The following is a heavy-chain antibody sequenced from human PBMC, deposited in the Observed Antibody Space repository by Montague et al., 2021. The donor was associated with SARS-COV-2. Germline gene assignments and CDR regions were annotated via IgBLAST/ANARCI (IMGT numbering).Heavy chain of an antibody. CDR3: AKQPGAGAVVYWYFDL. J-gene: IGHJ2*01. CDR1: GFAFNNFA. D-gene: IGHD6-19*01. V-gene: IGHV3-23*01. CDR2: IFGSGAGT. Sequence: SLRLSCAASGFAFNNFAMTWVRQPPGKGLEWVSSIFGSGAGTYYADSVEGRFTISRDNSRNTLYLQMNSLRAEDTAKYYCAKQPGAGAVVYWYFDLWGRGTVVSVSS.